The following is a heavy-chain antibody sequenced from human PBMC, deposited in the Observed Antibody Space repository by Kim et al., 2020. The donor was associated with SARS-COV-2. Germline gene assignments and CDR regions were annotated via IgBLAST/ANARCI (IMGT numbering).Heavy chain of an antibody. CDR3: AKEGGH. Sequence: NRSGGGTNYAQKFQGGVTMTGDTSTNTVYMELSSLRSDDTAVYYCAKEGGHWGQGTLVTVSS. D-gene: IGHD3-16*01. J-gene: IGHJ4*02. CDR2: NRSGGGT. V-gene: IGHV1-46*01.